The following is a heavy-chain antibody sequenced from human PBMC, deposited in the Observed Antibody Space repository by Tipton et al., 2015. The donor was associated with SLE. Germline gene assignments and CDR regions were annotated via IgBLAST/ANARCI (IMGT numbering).Heavy chain of an antibody. CDR1: GGSITRSTYY. CDR2: IYDSGST. V-gene: IGHV4-61*05. Sequence: TLSLTCAVSGGSITRSTYYWGWIRQPPGQGLEWIGNIYDSGSTSYNPSLKSRVTISEDTSKQQFSLKLRSLTAADTAVYYCARHAGDYAYFDAWGQGTLVTVSS. J-gene: IGHJ4*02. CDR3: ARHAGDYAYFDA. D-gene: IGHD4-17*01.